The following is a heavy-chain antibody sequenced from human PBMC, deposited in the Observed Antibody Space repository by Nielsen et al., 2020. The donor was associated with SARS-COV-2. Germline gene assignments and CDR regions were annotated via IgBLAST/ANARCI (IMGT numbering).Heavy chain of an antibody. Sequence: ASVKVSCKASGYTFTSYYIHWVRQAPGQGLEWMGWISAYNGNTNYAQKLQGRVTMTTDTSTSTAYMELRSLRSDDTAVYYCARHSSSWDAFDIWGQGTMVTVSS. J-gene: IGHJ3*02. CDR2: ISAYNGNT. CDR3: ARHSSSWDAFDI. V-gene: IGHV1-18*04. D-gene: IGHD6-13*01. CDR1: GYTFTSYY.